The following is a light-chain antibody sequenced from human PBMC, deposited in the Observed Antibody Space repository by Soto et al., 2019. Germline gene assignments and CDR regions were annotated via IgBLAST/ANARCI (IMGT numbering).Light chain of an antibody. Sequence: ESVLPPSQGTMSLSPVSRAPLSCRASQGVSSSYLAWYQQKPGQPPRLLIYGESYRASGIPDRFSASGSGQDFTITITSLENDDSEVYYCQQYGSSPITFGRGTKVDIK. CDR3: QQYGSSPIT. J-gene: IGKJ4*01. V-gene: IGKV3-20*01. CDR2: GES. CDR1: QGVSSSY.